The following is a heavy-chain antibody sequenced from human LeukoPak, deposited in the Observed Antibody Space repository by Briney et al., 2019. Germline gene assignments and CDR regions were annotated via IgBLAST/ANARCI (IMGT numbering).Heavy chain of an antibody. D-gene: IGHD3-16*01. V-gene: IGHV3-48*02. Sequence: TGGSLRLSCAASGFTLSSYAMSWVRQAPGKGLEWVSHIYSSDTTYADSVKGRFTISRDNAKNSLYLQMNSLRDEDTAVYYCAQGPLWGDTAGYWGQGTLVTVSS. CDR1: GFTLSSYA. J-gene: IGHJ4*02. CDR2: IYSSDTT. CDR3: AQGPLWGDTAGY.